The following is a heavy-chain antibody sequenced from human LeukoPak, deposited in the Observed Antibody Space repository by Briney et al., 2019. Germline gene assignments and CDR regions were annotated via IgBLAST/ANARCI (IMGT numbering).Heavy chain of an antibody. CDR1: GFTFSSYG. CDR2: ISYDGSNK. J-gene: IGHJ4*02. V-gene: IGHV3-30*18. D-gene: IGHD3-22*01. Sequence: PGRSLRLSCAASGFTFSSYGMHWVHQAPGKGLEWVAVISYDGSNKYYADSVKGRFTISRDNSKNTLYLQMNSLRAEDTAVYYCAKPSQDYYDSSEYYFDYWGQGTLVTVSS. CDR3: AKPSQDYYDSSEYYFDY.